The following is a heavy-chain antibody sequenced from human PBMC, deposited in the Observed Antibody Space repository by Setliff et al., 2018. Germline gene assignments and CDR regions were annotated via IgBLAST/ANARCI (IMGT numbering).Heavy chain of an antibody. V-gene: IGHV3-20*04. CDR2: INWNGRAT. CDR3: ARLRAPGSHGLDP. CDR1: GFYFDDYG. D-gene: IGHD3-10*01. J-gene: IGHJ5*02. Sequence: GSLRLSCAASGFYFDDYGMNWVRQVPGKGLEWVAGINWNGRATGYADSVKGRFTTSRDNAKTSLYLQMNSLRADDTAVYYCARLRAPGSHGLDPWGQGTLVTVSS.